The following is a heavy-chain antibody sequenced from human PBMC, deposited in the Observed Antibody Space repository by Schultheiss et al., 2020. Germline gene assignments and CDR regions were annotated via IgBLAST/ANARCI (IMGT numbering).Heavy chain of an antibody. CDR1: GFTFGSYW. J-gene: IGHJ6*02. CDR3: ARGGHRATVTTYGMDV. CDR2: INGDGTTT. Sequence: GGSLRLSCAASGFTFGSYWMYWVRQAPGKGLVWVSRINGDGTTTTDADSVKGRFTISRDNAQNSLFLQMNSLRGEDTDVYYCARGGHRATVTTYGMDVWGQGTTVTVSS. V-gene: IGHV3-74*01. D-gene: IGHD4-17*01.